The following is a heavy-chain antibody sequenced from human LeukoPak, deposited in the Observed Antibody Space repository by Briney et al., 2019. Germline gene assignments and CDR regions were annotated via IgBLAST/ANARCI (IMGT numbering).Heavy chain of an antibody. CDR3: ARGGAAAGIDY. V-gene: IGHV4-59*01. Sequence: SETLSLTCTVSGGSISSYYWSWIRQPPGKGLEWIGYIYYSGSTNYNPSLKSRVTISVDTSKNQFSLKLSSVTAADTAVYYCARGGAAAGIDYWGQGTLVTVSS. CDR1: GGSISSYY. J-gene: IGHJ4*02. D-gene: IGHD6-13*01. CDR2: IYYSGST.